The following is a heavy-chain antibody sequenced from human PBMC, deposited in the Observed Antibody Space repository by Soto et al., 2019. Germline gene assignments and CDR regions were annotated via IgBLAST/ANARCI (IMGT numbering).Heavy chain of an antibody. CDR1: GSTFSSYG. J-gene: IGHJ4*02. CDR2: IWYDGSNK. D-gene: IGHD4-17*01. CDR3: ARVPTVTPVFFDY. V-gene: IGHV3-33*01. Sequence: QVQLVESGGGVVQPGRSLRLSCAASGSTFSSYGMHWVRQAPGKGLEWVAVIWYDGSNKYYADSVKGRFTISRDNSKNTLYLQMNSLRAEDTAVYYCARVPTVTPVFFDYWGQGTLVTVSS.